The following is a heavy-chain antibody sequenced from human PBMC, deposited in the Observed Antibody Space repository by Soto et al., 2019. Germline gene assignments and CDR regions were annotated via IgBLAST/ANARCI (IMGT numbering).Heavy chain of an antibody. Sequence: VGSLRLSCAASGFTFSSNEMNWVRQAPGKGLEWVSYISSSGSTIYYADSVKGRFTISRDNAKNSLYLQMNSLRAEDTAVYYCARVGSTVTYDAFDIWGQGTMVTVSS. CDR3: ARVGSTVTYDAFDI. D-gene: IGHD1-26*01. V-gene: IGHV3-48*03. CDR2: ISSSGSTI. J-gene: IGHJ3*02. CDR1: GFTFSSNE.